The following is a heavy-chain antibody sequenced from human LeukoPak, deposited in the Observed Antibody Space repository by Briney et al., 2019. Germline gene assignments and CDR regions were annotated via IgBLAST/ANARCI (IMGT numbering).Heavy chain of an antibody. Sequence: GGSLRLSCAASGFIFSNYVVSWVRQAPGKGLEWVSVISGSGGETNYAASVKGRFTISRDNSKNTLCLQMNSLRAEDTAVYHCAKAPGTATAARYFEYWGQGTLVTVSS. CDR2: ISGSGGET. D-gene: IGHD1-1*01. J-gene: IGHJ4*02. CDR1: GFIFSNYV. V-gene: IGHV3-23*01. CDR3: AKAPGTATAARYFEY.